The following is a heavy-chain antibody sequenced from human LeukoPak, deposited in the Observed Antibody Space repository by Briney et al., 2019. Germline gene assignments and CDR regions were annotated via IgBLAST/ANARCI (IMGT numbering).Heavy chain of an antibody. CDR1: GFTFSSYA. J-gene: IGHJ4*02. D-gene: IGHD5-18*01. CDR3: GSGYSSLGFDY. CDR2: ISSNGGST. V-gene: IGHV3-64D*09. Sequence: PGRSLRLSCAASGFTFSSYAMHWVRQAPGKGLEYVSAISSNGGSTYYADSVKGRFTISRDNSKNTLYLQMSSLRAEDTAVYYCGSGYSSLGFDYWGQGTLVTVSS.